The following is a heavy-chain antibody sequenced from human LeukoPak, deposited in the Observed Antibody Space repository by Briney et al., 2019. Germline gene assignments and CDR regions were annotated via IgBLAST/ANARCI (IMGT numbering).Heavy chain of an antibody. Sequence: ASVKVSCKASGYPFTGYYVHWVRQAPGHGLEWMGWVNPRNGGTHSAQKLQGRVTMTRDTSISTAYMELSRLRSDDTAVYYCARGPPYNWNDYYYYYMDVWGKGTTVTVSS. J-gene: IGHJ6*03. V-gene: IGHV1-2*02. CDR2: VNPRNGGT. D-gene: IGHD1-1*01. CDR1: GYPFTGYY. CDR3: ARGPPYNWNDYYYYYMDV.